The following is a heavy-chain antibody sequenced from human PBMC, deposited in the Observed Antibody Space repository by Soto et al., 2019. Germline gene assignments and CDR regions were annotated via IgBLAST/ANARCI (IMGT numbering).Heavy chain of an antibody. Sequence: QVQLVQSGAEVKKPGSSVKVSCKASGGTFSNYAITWVRQAPGQGLEWLGRIIPIFGSANYAQKFQGRVTITADEYTATAYMELSSLRSDDTAVYYCAEEGGKDGYFGNWFDPWGQGTLVAVSS. CDR1: GGTFSNYA. V-gene: IGHV1-69*15. J-gene: IGHJ5*02. CDR3: AEEGGKDGYFGNWFDP. D-gene: IGHD5-12*01. CDR2: IIPIFGSA.